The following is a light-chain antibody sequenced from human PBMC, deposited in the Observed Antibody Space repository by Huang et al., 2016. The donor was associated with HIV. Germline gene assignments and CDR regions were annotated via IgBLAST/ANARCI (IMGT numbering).Light chain of an antibody. CDR1: QAINGY. CDR2: DAS. Sequence: DIQMTQSPSSLSASIGDRVTITCRASQAINGYLNWYQQRPSQAPRLLIVDASTLHSGVPSRFSGSGSGTDFTLTINNVQSEDVATYFCQQSYSNLITFGQGSRL. CDR3: QQSYSNLIT. J-gene: IGKJ5*01. V-gene: IGKV1-39*01.